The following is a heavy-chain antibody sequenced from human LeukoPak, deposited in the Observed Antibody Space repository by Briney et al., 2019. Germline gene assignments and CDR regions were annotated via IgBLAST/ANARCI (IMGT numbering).Heavy chain of an antibody. CDR1: GFTFSIYG. CDR2: ISSSSSYI. Sequence: PGGTLRLSCAASGFTFSIYGMNWVRQAPGKGLEWVSSISSSSSYIYYADSVKGRFTISRDNAKNSLYLQMNSLRAEDTAVYYCAREEIVVVPAAIRQNWFDPWGQGTLVTVSS. J-gene: IGHJ5*02. D-gene: IGHD2-2*01. V-gene: IGHV3-21*01. CDR3: AREEIVVVPAAIRQNWFDP.